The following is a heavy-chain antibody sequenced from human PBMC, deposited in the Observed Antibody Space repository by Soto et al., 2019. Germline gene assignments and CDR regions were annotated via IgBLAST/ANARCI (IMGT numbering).Heavy chain of an antibody. J-gene: IGHJ6*02. CDR1: GGDFNSYT. CDR3: AQMWFGESWHGMDV. V-gene: IGHV1-69*02. Sequence: QLVQSGAEVKKPGSSVKVSCKASGGDFNSYTISWVRQAPGQGPEWMGTVIPILDVAKNAQKFQGRITITADKSTSTVYMELRRLRSEDTAVYYCAQMWFGESWHGMDVWGQGTTVTVSS. D-gene: IGHD3-10*01. CDR2: VIPILDVA.